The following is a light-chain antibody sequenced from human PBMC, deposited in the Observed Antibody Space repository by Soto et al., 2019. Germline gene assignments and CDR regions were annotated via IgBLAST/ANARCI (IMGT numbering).Light chain of an antibody. Sequence: QSALTQPASVSGSPGQSITISCTGTSSDVGGHNHVSWYQQHPGTAPKLMIYDVSNRPPGVSNRFSGSKSGNTASLTISGLQAEDGADYYCSSFRSRTTLLFGGGTKLTVL. CDR3: SSFRSRTTLL. CDR1: SSDVGGHNH. J-gene: IGLJ2*01. CDR2: DVS. V-gene: IGLV2-14*03.